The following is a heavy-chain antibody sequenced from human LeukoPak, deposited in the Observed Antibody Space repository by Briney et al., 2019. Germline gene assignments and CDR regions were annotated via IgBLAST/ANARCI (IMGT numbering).Heavy chain of an antibody. D-gene: IGHD6-13*01. CDR1: GGSISSSSYY. CDR2: IYYSGSP. Sequence: SETLSLTCTVSGGSISSSSYYWGWIRQPPGTGLEWIGRIYYSGSPYYNPSLKSRVTISVDTSKNQFSLKLSSVTAADTAVYYCARQRIAAAEDYWGQGTLVTVSS. V-gene: IGHV4-39*01. CDR3: ARQRIAAAEDY. J-gene: IGHJ4*02.